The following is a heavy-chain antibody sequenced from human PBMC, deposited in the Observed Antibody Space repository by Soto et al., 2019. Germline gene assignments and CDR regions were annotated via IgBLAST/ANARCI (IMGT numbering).Heavy chain of an antibody. Sequence: SETLSLTCTVSNGSISNYYWTWIRQSPGKGLEWIGFVYYSGTTNYNPSLKSRVTISLHTSKNQFSLKLSSVTAADTAVYYCARAPRDAIPDFWGQGTPVTVSS. D-gene: IGHD2-2*01. CDR1: NGSISNYY. CDR2: VYYSGTT. CDR3: ARAPRDAIPDF. V-gene: IGHV4-59*01. J-gene: IGHJ4*02.